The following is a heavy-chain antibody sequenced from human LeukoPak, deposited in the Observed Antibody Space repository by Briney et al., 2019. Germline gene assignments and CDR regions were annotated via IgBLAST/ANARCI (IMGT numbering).Heavy chain of an antibody. D-gene: IGHD4-11*01. V-gene: IGHV3-53*01. CDR2: ISADDTT. Sequence: GGSLRLSCAASGFTFSSYAMSWVRQAPGKGLEWVSLISADDTTSYTDSVKGRFTISRDNSKNTLSLQMNSLRVEDTAVYFCARFTVSRPRYYYYHLDVWGKGTTVTVSS. J-gene: IGHJ6*03. CDR3: ARFTVSRPRYYYYHLDV. CDR1: GFTFSSYA.